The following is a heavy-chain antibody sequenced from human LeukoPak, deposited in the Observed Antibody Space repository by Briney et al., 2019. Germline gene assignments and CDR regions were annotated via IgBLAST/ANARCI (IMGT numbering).Heavy chain of an antibody. CDR1: GYTFTSYG. CDR3: ARDYYDSSGYYYVFAY. D-gene: IGHD3-22*01. V-gene: IGHV1-18*01. J-gene: IGHJ4*02. Sequence: ASVKVSCKASGYTFTSYGLSWVRQAPGQGLEWMGWIGSYNGNTNYAQKLQGRVTVTTDTSTRTAYMELRSLRSDDTAVYYCARDYYDSSGYYYVFAYWGQGTLVTVSS. CDR2: IGSYNGNT.